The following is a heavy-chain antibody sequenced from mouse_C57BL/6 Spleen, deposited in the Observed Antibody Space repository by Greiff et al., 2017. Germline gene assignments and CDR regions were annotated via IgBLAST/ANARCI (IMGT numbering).Heavy chain of an antibody. CDR1: GYAFSSYW. CDR3: ARFTTVGEAMDY. V-gene: IGHV1-80*01. Sequence: QVHVKQSGAELVKPGASVKISCKASGYAFSSYWMNWVKQRPGKGLEWIGQIYPGDGDTNYNGKFKGKATLTADKSSSTAYMQLSSLTSEDSAVYFCARFTTVGEAMDYWGQGTSVTVSS. J-gene: IGHJ4*01. D-gene: IGHD1-1*01. CDR2: IYPGDGDT.